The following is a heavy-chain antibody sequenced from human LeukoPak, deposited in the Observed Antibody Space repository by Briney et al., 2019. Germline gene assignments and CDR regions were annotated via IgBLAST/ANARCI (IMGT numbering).Heavy chain of an antibody. V-gene: IGHV3-48*02. CDR3: TRDHGDYLFNWFDP. Sequence: GGSLRLSCAASGFTFSSYSMNWVRQAPGKGLEWVSYNSSSSSTIYYADSVKGRFTISRDNAKNSLYLQMNSLRDEDTAVYYCTRDHGDYLFNWFDPWGQGTLVTVSS. CDR2: NSSSSSTI. CDR1: GFTFSSYS. D-gene: IGHD4-17*01. J-gene: IGHJ5*02.